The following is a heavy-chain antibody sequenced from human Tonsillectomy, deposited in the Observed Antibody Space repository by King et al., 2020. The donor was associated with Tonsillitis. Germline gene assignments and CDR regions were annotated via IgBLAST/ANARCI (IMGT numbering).Heavy chain of an antibody. Sequence: VQLVESGGGLVQPGRPLRLSCAASGFTFDDYAMHWVRQVPGKGLEWVSGISWSSGTIGYADSVKGRFTISRDNAKNSLYLQMNSLRAEDTALYYCAKGPYSSGWVYFDYWGQGTLVTVSS. J-gene: IGHJ4*02. V-gene: IGHV3-9*01. D-gene: IGHD6-19*01. CDR3: AKGPYSSGWVYFDY. CDR2: ISWSSGTI. CDR1: GFTFDDYA.